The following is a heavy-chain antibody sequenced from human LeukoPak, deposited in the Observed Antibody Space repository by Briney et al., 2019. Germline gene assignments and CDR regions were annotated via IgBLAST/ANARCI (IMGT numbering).Heavy chain of an antibody. CDR3: ARWGSIAVARFDY. CDR1: GGTFSSYA. J-gene: IGHJ4*02. CDR2: IIPIFGIT. Sequence: SVKVSCKASGGTFSSYAVSWVRQAPGQGLEWMGGIIPIFGITNYAQKFQGRVTITTDESRSTAYMELSSLRSEDTAVYYCARWGSIAVARFDYWGQGTLVTVSS. D-gene: IGHD6-6*01. V-gene: IGHV1-69*05.